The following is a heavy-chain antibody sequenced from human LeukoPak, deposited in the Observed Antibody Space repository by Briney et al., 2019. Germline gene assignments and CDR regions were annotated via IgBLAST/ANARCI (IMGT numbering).Heavy chain of an antibody. J-gene: IGHJ3*02. CDR1: GFTFSSYA. Sequence: GSLRLSCAASGFTFSSYAVHWVCQAPGKGLEWVAVISYDGSNKYYADSVKGRFTISRDNAKNSLYLQMNSLRAEDTALYYCAKDISPGTGAFDIWGQGTMVTVSS. CDR2: ISYDGSNK. V-gene: IGHV3-30-3*01. CDR3: AKDISPGTGAFDI. D-gene: IGHD1-14*01.